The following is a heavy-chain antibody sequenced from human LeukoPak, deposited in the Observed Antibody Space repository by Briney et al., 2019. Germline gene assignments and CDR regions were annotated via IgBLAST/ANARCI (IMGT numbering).Heavy chain of an antibody. CDR3: ARRTDIWGGYSLDYFDY. V-gene: IGHV4-38-2*01. CDR2: IYHSGSA. Sequence: KTSETLSLTCAVSHYSISSGYSWGWIRQPPEKGPEWIGSIYHSGSASYNPSLKSRVTMSVDASKNQFSLRLSSVTAADTAVYYCARRTDIWGGYSLDYFDYWGQGTLVTVSS. J-gene: IGHJ4*02. D-gene: IGHD3-3*01. CDR1: HYSISSGYS.